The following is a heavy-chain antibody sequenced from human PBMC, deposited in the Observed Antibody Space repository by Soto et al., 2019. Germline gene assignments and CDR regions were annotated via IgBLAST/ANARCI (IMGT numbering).Heavy chain of an antibody. CDR3: ARGYRSSTSCQYYFDY. Sequence: QVQLVQSGTEVKKPGASVKVSCKASGYTFTGYAIHWVRQAPGQRLEWMGWINGGNGDTKYSQKFQGRVTITRDTSASTAYMELTSLGSEDTAVYHCARGYRSSTSCQYYFDYWGQGTLVTVSS. V-gene: IGHV1-3*01. J-gene: IGHJ4*02. D-gene: IGHD2-2*01. CDR1: GYTFTGYA. CDR2: INGGNGDT.